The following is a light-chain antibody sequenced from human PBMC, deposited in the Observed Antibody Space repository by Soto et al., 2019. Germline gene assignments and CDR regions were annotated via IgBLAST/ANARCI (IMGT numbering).Light chain of an antibody. CDR1: QSVGINY. CDR3: QQFRTSLT. V-gene: IGKV3D-20*01. CDR2: DVS. J-gene: IGKJ4*01. Sequence: EIVLTQSPATLSLSPGERATLSCGASQSVGINYLAWYQQKPGLATRLLMYDVSKRFSRTPDRFSGSGSGTDFTLTIPRMEPEDSEVYYCQQFRTSLTFGGGTKVEIK.